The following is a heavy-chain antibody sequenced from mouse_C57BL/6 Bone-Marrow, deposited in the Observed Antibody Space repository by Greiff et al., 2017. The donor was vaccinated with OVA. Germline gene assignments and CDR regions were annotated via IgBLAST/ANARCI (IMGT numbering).Heavy chain of an antibody. Sequence: EVQLQPSGPELVKPGASVKMSCKASGYTFTDYNMHWVKQSHGKSLEWIGYINPNNGGTSYNQKFKGKATLTVNKSSSTAYMELRSLTSEDSAVYYCARGIYDGYPLFAYWGQGTLVTVSA. D-gene: IGHD2-3*01. V-gene: IGHV1-22*01. J-gene: IGHJ3*01. CDR2: INPNNGGT. CDR1: GYTFTDYN. CDR3: ARGIYDGYPLFAY.